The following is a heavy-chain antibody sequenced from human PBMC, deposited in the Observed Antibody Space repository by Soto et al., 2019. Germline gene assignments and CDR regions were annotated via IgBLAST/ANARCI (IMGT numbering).Heavy chain of an antibody. CDR1: GFTFSTYS. Sequence: GGSLRLSCAASGFTFSTYSMNWVRQAPGKGLEWVSFISSSSSYMNYADSVKGRFTISRDNAKNSLYLHMNSLRAEDTAVYYCARDLPRYSSGWDYGMDVWGQGNTVTVS. V-gene: IGHV3-21*01. J-gene: IGHJ6*02. CDR2: ISSSSSYM. CDR3: ARDLPRYSSGWDYGMDV. D-gene: IGHD6-19*01.